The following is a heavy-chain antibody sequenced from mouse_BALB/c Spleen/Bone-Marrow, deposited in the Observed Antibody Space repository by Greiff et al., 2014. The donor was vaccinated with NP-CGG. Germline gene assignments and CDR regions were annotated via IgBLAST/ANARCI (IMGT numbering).Heavy chain of an antibody. Sequence: VKLMESGPELVKPGASVRISCKASGYTFTSYYIHWVKQRPGQGLEWIGWIYPGNVNTKYNEKFKGKATLTADTSSSTAYMQLSSLTSEDSAVYFCARATMIAKGAMAYWGQGTPVTASA. CDR3: ARATMIAKGAMAY. CDR1: GYTFTSYY. CDR2: IYPGNVNT. V-gene: IGHV1S56*01. D-gene: IGHD2-4*01. J-gene: IGHJ4*01.